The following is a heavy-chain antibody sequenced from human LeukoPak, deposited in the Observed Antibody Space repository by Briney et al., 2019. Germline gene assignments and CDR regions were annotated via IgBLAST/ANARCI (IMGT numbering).Heavy chain of an antibody. CDR3: ARERGDSSSSFDY. CDR2: IYYSGST. V-gene: IGHV4-59*01. CDR1: GGSISSYY. J-gene: IGHJ4*02. D-gene: IGHD3-22*01. Sequence: ASETLSLTCTVSGGSISSYYWSWIRQPPGKGLEWIGYIYYSGSTNYNPSLKSRVTISVDTSKNQFYLKLSSVTAADTAVYYCARERGDSSSSFDYWGQGTLVTVSS.